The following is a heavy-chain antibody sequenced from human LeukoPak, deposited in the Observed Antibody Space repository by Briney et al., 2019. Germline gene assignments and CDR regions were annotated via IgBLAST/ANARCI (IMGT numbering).Heavy chain of an antibody. V-gene: IGHV3-11*04. D-gene: IGHD3-22*01. CDR2: ISSSGSTI. CDR1: GFTFSDYY. J-gene: IGHJ3*02. CDR3: ARDRYYYDSTRGAFDI. Sequence: GGSLRLSCAASGFTFSDYYMSWIRQAPGKGLEWVSYISSSGSTIYYADSVKGRFTISRDSAKNSLYLRMNSLRAEDTAVYYCARDRYYYDSTRGAFDIWGQGTMVTVSS.